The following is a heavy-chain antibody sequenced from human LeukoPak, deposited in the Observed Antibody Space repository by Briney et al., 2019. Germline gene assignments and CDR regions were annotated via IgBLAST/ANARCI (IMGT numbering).Heavy chain of an antibody. J-gene: IGHJ5*02. Sequence: SETLSLTCAVSGYSINSGYYWGWIRQPPGKGLEWIVSISHGGSTYYNPALKSRVTTSMDTSKHQFSLKVTSSTTADTAVDYCSRGMERGPNWFYPWGQGTLVTVSS. D-gene: IGHD1-1*01. V-gene: IGHV4-38-2*01. CDR2: ISHGGST. CDR3: SRGMERGPNWFYP. CDR1: GYSINSGYY.